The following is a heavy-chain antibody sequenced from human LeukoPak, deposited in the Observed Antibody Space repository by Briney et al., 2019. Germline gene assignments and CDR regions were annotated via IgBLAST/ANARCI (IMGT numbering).Heavy chain of an antibody. CDR2: IYSGGST. D-gene: IGHD4-23*01. V-gene: IGHV3-66*01. CDR3: ASPYYGGNTFNS. Sequence: PGGSLRLSCAASKFTVSSKYMSWVRQAPGKGLEWVSVIYSGGSTHYADSVKGRFTISRDNSKNTLYLQMNSLRAEDTAVYYCASPYYGGNTFNSRGQGPLATVS. CDR1: KFTVSSKY. J-gene: IGHJ4*02.